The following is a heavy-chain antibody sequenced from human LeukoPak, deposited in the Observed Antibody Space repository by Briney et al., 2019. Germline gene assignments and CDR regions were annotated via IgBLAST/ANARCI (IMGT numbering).Heavy chain of an antibody. CDR3: AREIDDSGAAGIGYYYYGMDV. J-gene: IGHJ6*02. Sequence: ASVKVSCKASGYTFTSYDINWVRQATGQGLEWMGWMNPNSGNTGYAQKFQGRVTMTRNTSISTAYMELSSLRSEDTAVYYCAREIDDSGAAGIGYYYYGMDVWGQGTTVTVSS. CDR2: MNPNSGNT. CDR1: GYTFTSYD. D-gene: IGHD6-13*01. V-gene: IGHV1-8*01.